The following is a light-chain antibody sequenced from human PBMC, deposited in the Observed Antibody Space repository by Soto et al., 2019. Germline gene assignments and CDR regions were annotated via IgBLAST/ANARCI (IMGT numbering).Light chain of an antibody. CDR1: QSISSY. CDR2: DAS. CDR3: QHYQSGHPIA. Sequence: EILLTPSPNTLSLSPGDRATPSRRASQSISSYLAWYQQKPGQSPRLLIYDASNRATGIPARFSGSGSGTDFTLTISSLEPEDFALYYCQHYQSGHPIAFGQGTRLEN. V-gene: IGKV3-11*01. J-gene: IGKJ5*01.